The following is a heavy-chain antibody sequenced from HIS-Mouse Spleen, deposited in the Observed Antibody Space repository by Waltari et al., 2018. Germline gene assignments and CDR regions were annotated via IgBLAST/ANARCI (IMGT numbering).Heavy chain of an antibody. D-gene: IGHD2-2*01. CDR2: ISGSGGST. CDR3: AKDAQGMGGYCSSTSCGS. V-gene: IGHV3-23*01. Sequence: EVQLLESGGGLVQPGGSLRLACAASGFTFSSYAMSWGRPAPGEGLEWVSAISGSGGSTYYADSVKGRFTISRDNSKNTLYLQMNSLRAEDTAVYYCAKDAQGMGGYCSSTSCGSWGQGTLVTVSS. J-gene: IGHJ5*02. CDR1: GFTFSSYA.